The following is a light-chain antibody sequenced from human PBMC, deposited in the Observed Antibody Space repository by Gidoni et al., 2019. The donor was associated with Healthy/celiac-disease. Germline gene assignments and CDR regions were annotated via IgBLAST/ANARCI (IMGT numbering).Light chain of an antibody. CDR2: KSS. CDR1: QSISSW. J-gene: IGKJ1*01. Sequence: DIQMTQSPSTLSASVGDRVTITCRASQSISSWLAWYQQKPGKAPKLLIYKSSSVESGVQSRFSGRGSGTEFTLTISSLQPDDCATYYCQQYNSYSRTFGQGTKVEIK. CDR3: QQYNSYSRT. V-gene: IGKV1-5*03.